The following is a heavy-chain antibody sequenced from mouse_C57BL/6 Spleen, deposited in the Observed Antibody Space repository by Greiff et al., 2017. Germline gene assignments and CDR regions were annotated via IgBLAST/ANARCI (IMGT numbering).Heavy chain of an antibody. J-gene: IGHJ4*01. D-gene: IGHD2-4*01. CDR2: ISDGGSYT. V-gene: IGHV5-4*01. Sequence: DVMLVESGGGLVKPGGSLKLSCAASGFTFSSYAMSWVRQTPEKRLEWVATISDGGSYTYYPDNVKGRFTISRDNAKNNLYLQMSHLKSEDTAVYYCAREGMITDAMDYWGQGTSVTVSS. CDR3: AREGMITDAMDY. CDR1: GFTFSSYA.